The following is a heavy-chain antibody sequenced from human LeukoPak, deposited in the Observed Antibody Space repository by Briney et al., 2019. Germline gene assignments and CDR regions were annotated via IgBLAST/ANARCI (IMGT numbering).Heavy chain of an antibody. Sequence: HPGGSLRLSCAASGFTFSAYSMNWVRQAPGKGLEWVSAISGSGGSTYYADSVKGRFTLSRDNSKNTLYLQMNILRAEDTAVYYCAKEGHATWDNWGQGALVTVSS. J-gene: IGHJ4*02. D-gene: IGHD1-26*01. CDR2: ISGSGGST. V-gene: IGHV3-23*01. CDR1: GFTFSAYS. CDR3: AKEGHATWDN.